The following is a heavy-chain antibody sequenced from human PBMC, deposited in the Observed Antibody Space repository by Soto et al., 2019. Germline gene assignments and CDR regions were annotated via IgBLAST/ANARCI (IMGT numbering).Heavy chain of an antibody. D-gene: IGHD2-2*01. J-gene: IGHJ4*02. CDR2: ISYDGSNK. CDR3: ATGGTMVVPAGFGDY. CDR1: GFTFSSYG. Sequence: QVQLVESGGGVVQPGRSLRLSCAASGFTFSSYGMHWVRQAPGKGLEWVAVISYDGSNKYYADSVKGRFTTSRDNSKNTLYMQMNSLRAEDTAVYYCATGGTMVVPAGFGDYWGQGTLVTVSS. V-gene: IGHV3-30*03.